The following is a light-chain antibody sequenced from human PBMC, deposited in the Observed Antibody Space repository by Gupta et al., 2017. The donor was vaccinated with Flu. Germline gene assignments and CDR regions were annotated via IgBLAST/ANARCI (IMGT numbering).Light chain of an antibody. J-gene: IGKJ1*01. CDR2: KAS. Sequence: GDRVTITCRASQGISSWLAWYQQKPGKAPKLLIYKASSLESGVPSRFSGSGSGTEFTLTISSLQPDDFATYYCQQYNSYSQTFGQGTKVEIK. CDR3: QQYNSYSQT. V-gene: IGKV1-5*03. CDR1: QGISSW.